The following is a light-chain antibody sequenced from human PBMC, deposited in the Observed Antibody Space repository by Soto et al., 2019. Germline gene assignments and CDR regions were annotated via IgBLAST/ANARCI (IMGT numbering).Light chain of an antibody. V-gene: IGKV1-9*01. Sequence: IQLTQSPSSLSASVGDRVTITCRASQGISSYLAWYQQKPGKAPKLLIYAASTLQSGVPSRFSGSGSGTDFTLTISSLQREDFASYFCQQLNSYPMYTFGQGPKLEIK. J-gene: IGKJ2*01. CDR1: QGISSY. CDR2: AAS. CDR3: QQLNSYPMYT.